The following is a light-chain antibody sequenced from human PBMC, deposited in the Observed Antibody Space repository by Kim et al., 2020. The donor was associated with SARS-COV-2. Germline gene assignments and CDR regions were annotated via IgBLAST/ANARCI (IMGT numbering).Light chain of an antibody. CDR3: QKYNSAPWT. V-gene: IGKV1-27*01. CDR1: QGISNS. CDR2: GAS. J-gene: IGKJ1*01. Sequence: DIQMTQSPSSLSASVGDRLTITCRATQGISNSLAWYQQKPGKVPKLLIYGASTLQSGVPSRCSGSGSGTDFTLTISSLQPEDVATYYCQKYNSAPWTFGQGTKVDIK.